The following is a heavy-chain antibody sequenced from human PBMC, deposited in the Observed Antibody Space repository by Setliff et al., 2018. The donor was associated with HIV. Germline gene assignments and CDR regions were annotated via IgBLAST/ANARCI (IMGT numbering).Heavy chain of an antibody. V-gene: IGHV4-59*08. CDR3: ARTSGYSYYFDY. Sequence: TLSLTCTVSGGSISSYYWSWIRQPPGKGLEWIGYIYYSGSTNYNPSLKSRVTISVDTSKNQFSLKLSSVTAADTAVYYCARTSGYSYYFDYWGQGTLVTVS. J-gene: IGHJ4*02. D-gene: IGHD3-3*01. CDR1: GGSISSYY. CDR2: IYYSGST.